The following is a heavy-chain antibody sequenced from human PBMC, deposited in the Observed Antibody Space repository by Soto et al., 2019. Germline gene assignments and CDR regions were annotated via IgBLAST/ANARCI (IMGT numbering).Heavy chain of an antibody. CDR1: CDSMSSSLYF. CDR2: IYNSGQT. D-gene: IGHD6-6*01. Sequence: SETLSLTCTVSCDSMSSSLYFWGWIRQPPGKGLEWIGNIYNSGQTYYNPSLKSRVSSSVDTSKNQFSLQLSSVTAADTAVYYCAQNGAAARPLSFFASWVQGSQVTVSS. V-gene: IGHV4-39*01. J-gene: IGHJ4*02. CDR3: AQNGAAARPLSFFAS.